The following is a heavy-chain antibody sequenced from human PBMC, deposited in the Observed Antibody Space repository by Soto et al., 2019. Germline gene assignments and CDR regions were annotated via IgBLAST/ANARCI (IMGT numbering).Heavy chain of an antibody. CDR1: GFTLSSYS. CDR2: ISYDGNKK. Sequence: QVQLVESGGGVVQPGRSLRLSCAASGFTLSSYSMHWVRQAPGKGLDWVSVISYDGNKKLYGDSVKGRFSISRDTSKNTVYLQMNSLRPEDTAMYYCARSIAVSSLDYWGQGTLVTVSS. J-gene: IGHJ4*02. CDR3: ARSIAVSSLDY. D-gene: IGHD6-19*01. V-gene: IGHV3-30-3*01.